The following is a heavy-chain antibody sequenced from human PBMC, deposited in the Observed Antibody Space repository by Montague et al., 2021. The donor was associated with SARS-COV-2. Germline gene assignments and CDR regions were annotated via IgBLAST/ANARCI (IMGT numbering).Heavy chain of an antibody. V-gene: IGHV3-48*02. CDR1: DITFSKYS. J-gene: IGHJ4*02. D-gene: IGHD3-3*02. Sequence: SLRLSCAASDITFSKYSMNWVRQAPGKGLEWISYISGDGRTIYYADSVRGRFTISRDNAVRSLYVEMTRLRDEDTGTYYYATDLFAFRRSEGRDYWGQGTLVTVSS. CDR3: ATDLFAFRRSEGRDY. CDR2: ISGDGRTI.